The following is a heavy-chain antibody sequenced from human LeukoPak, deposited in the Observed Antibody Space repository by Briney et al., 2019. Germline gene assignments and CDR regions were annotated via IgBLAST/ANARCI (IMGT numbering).Heavy chain of an antibody. Sequence: GGSLRLSSAASGFTLSVYWMSWVSQIQGKGLEWVANIRQDGGEIYYVDSVKGRFTISRDNAKNSLYLEVNSLRAEDTALYYCARILTNYPGWYFDLWGRGTLVTVSS. CDR3: ARILTNYPGWYFDL. J-gene: IGHJ2*01. CDR2: IRQDGGEI. CDR1: GFTLSVYW. V-gene: IGHV3-7*01. D-gene: IGHD4/OR15-4a*01.